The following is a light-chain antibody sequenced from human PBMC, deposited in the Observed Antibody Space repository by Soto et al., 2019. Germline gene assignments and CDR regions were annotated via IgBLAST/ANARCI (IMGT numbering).Light chain of an antibody. CDR2: AAS. Sequence: IQMTQSPSSLSASVGDRVTITCRASQSISSYLNWYQQKPGKAPKLLIYAASSLQSGVPTRFSGSGSGTDFTLTISSLQPEDFAIYYCQQTYTTPEITFGQGTRLEIK. CDR3: QQTYTTPEIT. V-gene: IGKV1-39*01. J-gene: IGKJ5*01. CDR1: QSISSY.